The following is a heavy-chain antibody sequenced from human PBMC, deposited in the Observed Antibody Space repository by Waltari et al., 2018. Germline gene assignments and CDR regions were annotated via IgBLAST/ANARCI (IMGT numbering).Heavy chain of an antibody. CDR2: ISPILGLA. J-gene: IGHJ4*02. D-gene: IGHD5-12*01. V-gene: IGHV1-69*10. Sequence: QVQLVQSGAEVKKPGSSVKVSCKASGGTFSSYAISWVRQAPGQGLEWMGGISPILGLANYAQKFQGRVTITADKSTSTAYMELSSLRSEDTAVYYCARSRGVEMATNPIDYWGQGTLVTVSS. CDR3: ARSRGVEMATNPIDY. CDR1: GGTFSSYA.